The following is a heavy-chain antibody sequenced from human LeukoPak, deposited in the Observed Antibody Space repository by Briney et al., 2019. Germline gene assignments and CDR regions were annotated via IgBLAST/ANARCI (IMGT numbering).Heavy chain of an antibody. CDR3: ARLDYYGSGGT. CDR1: GDSIGSFY. V-gene: IGHV4-59*08. Sequence: SETLSLTCTVSGDSIGSFYWSWIRHPPGKGLEWIGNIYYSGNTNYNPSLKSRVTISVDTSKNQFSLKLSSVTAADTAVYYCARLDYYGSGGTWGQGTLVTVSS. J-gene: IGHJ5*02. D-gene: IGHD3-10*01. CDR2: IYYSGNT.